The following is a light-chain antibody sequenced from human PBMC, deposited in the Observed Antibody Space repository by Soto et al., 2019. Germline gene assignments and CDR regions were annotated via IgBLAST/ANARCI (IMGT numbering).Light chain of an antibody. CDR2: NVS. J-gene: IGLJ1*01. CDR1: TNGVGGYIY. Sequence: QSALTQPHSVSGSPGQSVIISCTGITNGVGGYIYVSWYQQYPDKAPKLMLYNVSQRPSGVPDRFSGSKSGNTASLTISGLQAEDEADYFCCSYAGTYVFGTGTKLTVL. V-gene: IGLV2-11*01. CDR3: CSYAGTYV.